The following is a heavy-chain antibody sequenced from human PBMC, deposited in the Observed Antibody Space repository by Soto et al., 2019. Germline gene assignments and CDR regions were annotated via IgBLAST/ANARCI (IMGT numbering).Heavy chain of an antibody. CDR3: ARGWFGPDV. CDR2: IDNAGTDS. J-gene: IGHJ6*04. Sequence: EVQLVESGGGLVQPGGSLRLSCAASGFTLSGRSMHWLRQAPGKGLVWVSGIDNAGTDSTYADSVKGRFTRSRNNAKNMLYLQMNSLGVEDTAVYYCARGWFGPDVWGKGTTVTVSS. D-gene: IGHD3-10*01. CDR1: GFTLSGRS. V-gene: IGHV3-74*01.